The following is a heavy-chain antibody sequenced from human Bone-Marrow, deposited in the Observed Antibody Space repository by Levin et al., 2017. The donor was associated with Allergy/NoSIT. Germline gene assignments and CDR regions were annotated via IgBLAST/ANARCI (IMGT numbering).Heavy chain of an antibody. CDR2: INHSGTT. J-gene: IGHJ3*02. CDR1: GGSFTAYY. CDR3: GRGRFFAFDI. V-gene: IGHV4-34*01. D-gene: IGHD3-3*01. Sequence: SETLSLTCAVSGGSFTAYYWSWLRQSPEKGLEWIGEINHSGTTYYNPSLESRSSISVDANKRQFSLKVTSVTAADTAVYFCGRGRFFAFDIWGQGTNVVVS.